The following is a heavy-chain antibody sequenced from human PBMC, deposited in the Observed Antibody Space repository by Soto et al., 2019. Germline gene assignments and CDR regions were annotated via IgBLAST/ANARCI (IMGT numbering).Heavy chain of an antibody. CDR2: IYYSGST. V-gene: IGHV4-31*03. Sequence: PSETLSLTCTVSGGSISSGGYYWSWIRQHPGKGLEWIGYIYYSGSTYYNPSLKSRVTISVDTSKNQFSLKLSSVTAADTAVYYCAREAITIFGPYGMDVWGQGTTVTVSS. J-gene: IGHJ6*02. CDR3: AREAITIFGPYGMDV. D-gene: IGHD3-3*01. CDR1: GGSISSGGYY.